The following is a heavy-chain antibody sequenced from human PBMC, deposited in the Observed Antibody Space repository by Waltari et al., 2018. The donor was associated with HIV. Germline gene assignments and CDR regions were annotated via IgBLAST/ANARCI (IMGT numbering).Heavy chain of an antibody. Sequence: QVQLVQSGTEVKKPGASGKVSCKASGYTFTGYYLHWGRQPPGQGLEWMGWINPNSGGTKYAQKFQGRVTVTRDTSISTAYMELSRLRSDDTAVYYCTRDAASSGYWYFDLWGRGTLVTVSS. J-gene: IGHJ2*01. D-gene: IGHD3-10*01. CDR2: INPNSGGT. CDR1: GYTFTGYY. CDR3: TRDAASSGYWYFDL. V-gene: IGHV1-2*02.